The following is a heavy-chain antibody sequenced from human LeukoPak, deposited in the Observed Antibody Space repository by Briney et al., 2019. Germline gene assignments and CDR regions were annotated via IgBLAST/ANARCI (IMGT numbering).Heavy chain of an antibody. J-gene: IGHJ3*02. V-gene: IGHV4-59*01. CDR3: ARYIVSYPHDAFDI. CDR2: IYYSGST. CDR1: GGSISSYY. Sequence: SETLSLTCTVSGGSISSYYGSWIRQPPGKGIEWVGYIYYSGSTSYNPSLKSRVTISVDTSKKQFSLKLSSVTAADTAFYYCARYIVSYPHDAFDIWGQGTMVTVSS. D-gene: IGHD1-26*01.